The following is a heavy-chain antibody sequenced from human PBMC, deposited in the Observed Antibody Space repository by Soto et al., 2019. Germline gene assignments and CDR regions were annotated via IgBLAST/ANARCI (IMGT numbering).Heavy chain of an antibody. J-gene: IGHJ6*02. CDR1: GGSIRSVGYY. Sequence: PSETLSLTCTVSGGSIRSVGYYWSWISQTPGKGLERIGYIYYSVSTYYNPSLKSRVTISVDTCKNQFSLKLSSVASADTAVYYFARVQFVRSPHYYYYYGMDVWGQGTTVTGS. CDR3: ARVQFVRSPHYYYYYGMDV. D-gene: IGHD6-6*01. V-gene: IGHV4-30-4*01. CDR2: IYYSVST.